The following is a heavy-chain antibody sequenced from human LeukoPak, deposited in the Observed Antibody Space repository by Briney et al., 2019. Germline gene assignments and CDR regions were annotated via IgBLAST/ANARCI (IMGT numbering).Heavy chain of an antibody. J-gene: IGHJ4*02. CDR2: IIPIFGTA. V-gene: IGHV1-69*13. CDR3: ASGWYREIFDY. Sequence: GASVTVSCKASGGTFSSYAISWVRQAPGQGLEWMGGIIPIFGTANYAQKFQGRVTITADESTSTAYMELSSLRSEDTAVYYCASGWYREIFDYWGQGTLVTVSS. CDR1: GGTFSSYA. D-gene: IGHD6-19*01.